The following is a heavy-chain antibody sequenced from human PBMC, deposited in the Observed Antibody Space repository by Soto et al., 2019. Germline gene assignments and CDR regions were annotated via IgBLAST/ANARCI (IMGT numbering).Heavy chain of an antibody. CDR3: ASDWGGFGY. V-gene: IGHV3-7*03. Sequence: RGSLRLYCAASGFTFSNYWMTWVRQAPGKGLEWVANIIKDGSEKSYVDSVKGRFTIPRDNAKNSLYLEMNSLRVEDTAVYYCASDWGGFGYCGQGTLVTVYS. CDR1: GFTFSNYW. J-gene: IGHJ4*02. D-gene: IGHD3-10*01. CDR2: IIKDGSEK.